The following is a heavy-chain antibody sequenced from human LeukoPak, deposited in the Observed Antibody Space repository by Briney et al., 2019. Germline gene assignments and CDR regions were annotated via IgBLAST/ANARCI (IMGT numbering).Heavy chain of an antibody. Sequence: GASVKVSCKASGYTFTTYDIHWVRQATGQGLEWMGWMNPNSGNTGYAQKFQGRVTMTRNTSITTAYMELSSLRSEDTAVYYCARAWLGSVSYSAHWGQGTLVTVSS. CDR1: GYTFTTYD. J-gene: IGHJ4*02. V-gene: IGHV1-8*01. CDR2: MNPNSGNT. CDR3: ARAWLGSVSYSAH. D-gene: IGHD3-10*01.